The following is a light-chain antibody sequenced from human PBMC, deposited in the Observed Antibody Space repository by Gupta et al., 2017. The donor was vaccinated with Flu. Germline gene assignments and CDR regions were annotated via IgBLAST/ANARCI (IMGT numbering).Light chain of an antibody. CDR3: HHYGTSPYT. Sequence: GTLSVSPGESVTISCRAGESVNRNHLAWYQQKPGQAPRLLMYGTSNRAPGIPDRFSGAGSGTDFTLTIDRLEPEDSAVFYCHHYGTSPYTFGQGTNLEIK. CDR1: ESVNRNH. V-gene: IGKV3-20*01. J-gene: IGKJ2*01. CDR2: GTS.